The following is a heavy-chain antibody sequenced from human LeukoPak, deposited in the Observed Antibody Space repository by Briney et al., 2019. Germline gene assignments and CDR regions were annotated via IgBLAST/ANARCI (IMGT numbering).Heavy chain of an antibody. V-gene: IGHV4-59*01. Sequence: SETLSLTCTVSGGSISSYYWSWIRQPPGKGLEWIGYIYYSESTNYNPSLKSRVTISVDTSKNQFSLKLSSVTAADTAVYYCARGDSSWYHYWGQGTLVTVSS. J-gene: IGHJ4*02. CDR1: GGSISSYY. D-gene: IGHD6-13*01. CDR2: IYYSEST. CDR3: ARGDSSWYHY.